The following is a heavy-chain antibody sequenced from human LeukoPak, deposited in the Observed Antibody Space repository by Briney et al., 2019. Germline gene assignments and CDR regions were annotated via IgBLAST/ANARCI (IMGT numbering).Heavy chain of an antibody. CDR3: ARGGSVTTDSGFDF. Sequence: SETLSLTCTVSSGSISSYYWSWIRQPPGKGLEWIGYISYSGSTNYNPSLKSRVTMSVDTSKNQFSLKLSSVTAVDTAVYYCARGGSVTTDSGFDFWGQGTLVTVSS. CDR2: ISYSGST. CDR1: SGSISSYY. V-gene: IGHV4-59*08. J-gene: IGHJ4*02. D-gene: IGHD4-17*01.